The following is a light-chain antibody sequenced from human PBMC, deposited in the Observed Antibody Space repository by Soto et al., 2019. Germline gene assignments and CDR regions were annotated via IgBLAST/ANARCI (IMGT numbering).Light chain of an antibody. V-gene: IGLV1-40*01. Sequence: ALTQPPSVSGAPGQRVTISCTGNNSNLGAGYDVHWYQQLPGAAPKLVIFGNRNRPSGVPEQFSGSKSGTSASLAITGLQAEDEADYYCQAYDYSLTAFVFGGGTKVTVL. CDR1: NSNLGAGYD. CDR3: QAYDYSLTAFV. J-gene: IGLJ3*02. CDR2: GNR.